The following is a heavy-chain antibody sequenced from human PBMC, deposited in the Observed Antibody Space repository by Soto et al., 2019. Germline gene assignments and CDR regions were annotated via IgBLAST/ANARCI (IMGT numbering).Heavy chain of an antibody. CDR1: GGTFSSYA. CDR3: ARVPTHYYDSSGYYPNWFDP. Sequence: QVQLVQSGAEVKKPGSSVKVSCKASGGTFSSYAISWVRQAPGQGLEWMGGIIPIFGTANYAQTFQGRVTITADKSTSTAYMELSSLRSEDTAVYYCARVPTHYYDSSGYYPNWFDPWGQGTLVTVSS. D-gene: IGHD3-22*01. J-gene: IGHJ5*02. CDR2: IIPIFGTA. V-gene: IGHV1-69*06.